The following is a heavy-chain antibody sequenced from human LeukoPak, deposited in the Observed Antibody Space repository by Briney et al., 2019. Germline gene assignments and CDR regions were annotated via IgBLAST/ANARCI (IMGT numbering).Heavy chain of an antibody. V-gene: IGHV3-30*02. D-gene: IGHD6-19*01. CDR1: GFTFSSYG. CDR3: AKGHYSGWSSFDY. Sequence: GGSLRLSCAASGFTFSSYGMHWVRQAPGKGLEWVAFIRYDGSNKYYADSVKGRFTISRDNSKNTLYLQMTSLRAEDTAVYYCAKGHYSGWSSFDYWGQGTLVTVSS. CDR2: IRYDGSNK. J-gene: IGHJ4*02.